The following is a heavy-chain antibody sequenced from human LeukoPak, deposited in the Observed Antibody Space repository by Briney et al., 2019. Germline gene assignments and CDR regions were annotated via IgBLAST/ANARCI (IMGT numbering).Heavy chain of an antibody. CDR1: GGSISNSY. CDR3: ARELVGGWFDP. J-gene: IGHJ5*02. D-gene: IGHD2-2*01. V-gene: IGHV4-59*01. CDR2: IYYSVTT. Sequence: SETLSLTCPVSGGSISNSYWSWIRQPPGKGLEWIGYIYYSVTTNYNPSLNSRVTIPVDTSKNQISLKLSSVTAADTAVYYCARELVGGWFDPWGQGTLVTVSS.